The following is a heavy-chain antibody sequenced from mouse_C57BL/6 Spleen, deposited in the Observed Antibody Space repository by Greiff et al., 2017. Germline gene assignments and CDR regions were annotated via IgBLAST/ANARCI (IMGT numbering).Heavy chain of an antibody. V-gene: IGHV14-4*01. CDR2: IDPENGDT. CDR3: TTYSGSSEFAY. Sequence: VQLQQSGAELVRPGASVKLSCTASGFNIKDDYMHWVKQRPEQGLEWIGWIDPENGDTEYASKFQGKATITADTSSNTAYLQLSSLTSEDTAVYYCTTYSGSSEFAYWGQGTLVTVSA. J-gene: IGHJ3*01. D-gene: IGHD1-1*01. CDR1: GFNIKDDY.